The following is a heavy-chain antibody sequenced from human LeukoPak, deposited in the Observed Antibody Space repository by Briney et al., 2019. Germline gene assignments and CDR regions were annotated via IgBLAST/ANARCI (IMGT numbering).Heavy chain of an antibody. J-gene: IGHJ4*02. CDR1: GFTFISYS. CDR2: ISGNGDST. Sequence: GGSLRLSCSASGFTFISYSMTWVRQAPGKGLEWVSSISGNGDSTYYADSVKGRFTISRDNSKDTLYPQMNSLRVDDTAVYYCAGQWLRLGPIDYWGQGTLVSVSS. D-gene: IGHD5-12*01. V-gene: IGHV3-23*01. CDR3: AGQWLRLGPIDY.